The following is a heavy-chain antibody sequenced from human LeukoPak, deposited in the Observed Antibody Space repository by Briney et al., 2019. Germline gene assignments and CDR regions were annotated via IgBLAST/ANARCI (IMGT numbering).Heavy chain of an antibody. D-gene: IGHD3-10*01. J-gene: IGHJ3*02. CDR1: GFTFTSYA. V-gene: IGHV3-30*02. CDR3: ARNRAFGTFDAFDT. Sequence: PGGSLRLSCAASGFTFTSYAMSWVRQAPGKGLEWLAFIRYDGTDESYGASVRGRLTISRDDSLNTVYLQMDSLGHDDTAVYYCARNRAFGTFDAFDTWGQGTMVTVSS. CDR2: IRYDGTDE.